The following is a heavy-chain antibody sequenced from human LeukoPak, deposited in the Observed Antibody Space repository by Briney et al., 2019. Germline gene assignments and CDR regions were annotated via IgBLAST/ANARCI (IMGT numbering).Heavy chain of an antibody. V-gene: IGHV4-59*01. CDR3: ARGGYNYGGHNWFDP. CDR2: ISYSGST. J-gene: IGHJ5*02. CDR1: GVSISSYY. Sequence: SETLSLTCTVSGVSISSYYWSWIRQPPGKGLEWIGYISYSGSTNYSPSLKSRVTISVDTPKNQFSLKLSSVTAADTAVYYCARGGYNYGGHNWFDPWGQGTLVTVSS. D-gene: IGHD5-18*01.